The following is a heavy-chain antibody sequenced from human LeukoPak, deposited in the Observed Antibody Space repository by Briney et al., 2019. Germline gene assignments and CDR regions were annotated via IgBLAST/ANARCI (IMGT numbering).Heavy chain of an antibody. CDR2: ISSSSSYI. D-gene: IGHD1-26*01. V-gene: IGHV3-21*06. J-gene: IGHJ4*02. CDR3: ARALWELRSSAYFDY. CDR1: GFTFSSYS. Sequence: TGGSLRLSCAASGFTFSSYSMNWVRQAPGKGLEWVSSISSSSSYIYYADSVQGRFTISRDNAKNSLYLQMDSLRVEDTAVYYCARALWELRSSAYFDYWGQGTLVTVSS.